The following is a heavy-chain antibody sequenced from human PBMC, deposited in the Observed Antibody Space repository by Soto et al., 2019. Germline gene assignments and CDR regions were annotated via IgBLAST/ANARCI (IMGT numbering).Heavy chain of an antibody. D-gene: IGHD6-6*01. CDR1: GGSTTNSNYY. V-gene: IGHV4-39*01. CDR2: IDYYGNT. J-gene: IGHJ4*02. Sequence: QLQLQESGPGLVKPSETLSLRCSVSGGSTTNSNYYWGWIRQPPGRGLEWLGSIDYYGNTYYNPSVRRRVTVFIDTSKSQFSVELTSVPAADTAVYYCVRGGKYRQQETYFFDYWGQGALVTVSS. CDR3: VRGGKYRQQETYFFDY.